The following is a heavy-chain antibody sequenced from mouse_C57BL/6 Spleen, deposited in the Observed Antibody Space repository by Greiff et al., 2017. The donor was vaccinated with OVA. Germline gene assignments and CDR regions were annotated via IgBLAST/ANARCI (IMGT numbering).Heavy chain of an antibody. CDR1: GFTFSSYT. J-gene: IGHJ3*01. CDR2: ISGGGGNT. Sequence: EVQLQESGGGLVKPGGSLKLSCAASGFTFSSYTMSWVRQTPEKRLEWVATISGGGGNTYYPDSVKGRFTISRDNAKNTLYLQMSSLRSEDTALYYCARGLYPWFAYWGQGTLVTVSA. CDR3: ARGLYPWFAY. V-gene: IGHV5-9*01. D-gene: IGHD3-1*01.